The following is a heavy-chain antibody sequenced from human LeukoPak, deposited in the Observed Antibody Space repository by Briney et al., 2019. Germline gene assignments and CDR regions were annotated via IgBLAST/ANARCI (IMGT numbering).Heavy chain of an antibody. Sequence: SETLSLTCAVYGGSFSGYYWSWIRQPPGKGLEWIGEINHSGSTNYNPSLKSRVTISVDTSKNQFSLKLSSVTAADTAVYYCARVGVEFLDAFDIWGQGTMVTVSS. CDR3: ARVGVEFLDAFDI. J-gene: IGHJ3*02. D-gene: IGHD3-3*01. V-gene: IGHV4-34*01. CDR2: INHSGST. CDR1: GGSFSGYY.